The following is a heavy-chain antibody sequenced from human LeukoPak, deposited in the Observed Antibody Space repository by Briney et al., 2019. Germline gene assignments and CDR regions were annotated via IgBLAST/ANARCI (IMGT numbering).Heavy chain of an antibody. CDR3: ARYSSSSSYYYMDV. D-gene: IGHD6-6*01. V-gene: IGHV4-61*02. Sequence: SETLSLTCTVSGGSISSGSYYWSWIRQPAGKGLEWIGRIYTSGSTNYNPSLRSRVTISVDTSKNQFSLKLSSVTAADTAVYYCARYSSSSSYYYMDVWGKGTTVTVSS. CDR2: IYTSGST. J-gene: IGHJ6*03. CDR1: GGSISSGSYY.